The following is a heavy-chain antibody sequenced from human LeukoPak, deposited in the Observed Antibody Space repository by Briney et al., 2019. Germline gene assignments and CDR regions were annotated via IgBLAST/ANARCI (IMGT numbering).Heavy chain of an antibody. Sequence: PSETLSLTCAVYGGSFSGYYWSWIRQPPGKGLEWIGEINHSGSTNYNPSLKSRVTISVDTSKNQFSLKLSSVTAADTAVYYCARGRREDCSNFEEDYWGQGTLVTVSS. V-gene: IGHV4-34*01. CDR2: INHSGST. CDR1: GGSFSGYY. D-gene: IGHD2-2*01. CDR3: ARGRREDCSNFEEDY. J-gene: IGHJ4*02.